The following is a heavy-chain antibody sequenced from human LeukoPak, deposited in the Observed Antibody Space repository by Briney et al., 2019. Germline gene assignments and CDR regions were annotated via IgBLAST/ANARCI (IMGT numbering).Heavy chain of an antibody. CDR1: SGSISSGGYY. J-gene: IGHJ2*01. Sequence: PSQTLSLTCTVSSGSISSGGYYWSWIRQPPGKGLEWIGYIYHSGSTYYNPSLKSRVTISVDRSKNHFSLNLTSVTAADTAVYYCARDGKYSSSEYFDLWGRGTLVTVSS. V-gene: IGHV4-30-2*01. D-gene: IGHD6-6*01. CDR3: ARDGKYSSSEYFDL. CDR2: IYHSGST.